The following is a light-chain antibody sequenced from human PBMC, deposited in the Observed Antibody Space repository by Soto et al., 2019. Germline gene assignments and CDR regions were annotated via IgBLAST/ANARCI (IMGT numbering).Light chain of an antibody. V-gene: IGKV3-15*01. CDR1: QSVSSN. Sequence: IVMTQSPATLSVSPGERATLSCRASQSVSSNLAWYQQKPGQAPRLLIYGASTRATGIPARFSGSGSGTEVTLTIISLQPEDFAVYYCQQYNNWPPGMTFGQGTKVEIK. J-gene: IGKJ1*01. CDR2: GAS. CDR3: QQYNNWPPGMT.